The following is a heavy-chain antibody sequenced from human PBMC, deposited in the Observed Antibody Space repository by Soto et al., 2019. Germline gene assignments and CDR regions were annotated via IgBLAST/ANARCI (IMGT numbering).Heavy chain of an antibody. J-gene: IGHJ4*02. Sequence: GGSLRLSCAASGFTFSSYSMNWVRQAPGKGLEWVSSISSSSSYIYYADSVRGRFTISRDNAKNSLYLQMNSLRAEDTAVYYCAREGSGGSCYFWGQGTLVTVSS. D-gene: IGHD2-15*01. V-gene: IGHV3-21*01. CDR2: ISSSSSYI. CDR3: AREGSGGSCYF. CDR1: GFTFSSYS.